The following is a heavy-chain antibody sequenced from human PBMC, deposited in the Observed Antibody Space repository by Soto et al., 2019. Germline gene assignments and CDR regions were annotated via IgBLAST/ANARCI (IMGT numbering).Heavy chain of an antibody. D-gene: IGHD1-7*01. J-gene: IGHJ4*02. Sequence: SETLSLTCAVSGGSFTSNNWWTRVRQPPGQGLEWIGEIYRTGSTNYNPSLKSRVTISLDKSENQFSLKVTSLTAADTAVYYCASRDPGTSVDYWGQGTLVTVSS. CDR1: GGSFTSNNW. CDR3: ASRDPGTSVDY. V-gene: IGHV4-4*02. CDR2: IYRTGST.